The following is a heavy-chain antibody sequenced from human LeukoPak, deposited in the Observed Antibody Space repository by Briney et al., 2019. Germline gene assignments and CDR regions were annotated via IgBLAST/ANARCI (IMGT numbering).Heavy chain of an antibody. Sequence: PGGSLRLSCAASGFTFSSYAMSWVRQAPGKGLEWVSTISGSGDNTYYADSVKGRFTISRDNSKNTLYLQMNSLRAEDTAVYYCAKENQLLPHFDYWGQGTLVTVSS. J-gene: IGHJ4*02. CDR3: AKENQLLPHFDY. V-gene: IGHV3-23*01. CDR1: GFTFSSYA. CDR2: ISGSGDNT. D-gene: IGHD2-2*01.